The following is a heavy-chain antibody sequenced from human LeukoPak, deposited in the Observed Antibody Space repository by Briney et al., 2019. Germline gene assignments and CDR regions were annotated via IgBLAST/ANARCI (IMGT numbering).Heavy chain of an antibody. Sequence: SETLSLTCAVYGGSFSGYYWSWIRQPPGKGLEWIGEINHSGSTNYNPSLKSRVTISVDTSKNQFSLKLSSVTAADTAVYYCARHRRITMVRGAPNSFDYWGQGTLVTVSS. CDR2: INHSGST. D-gene: IGHD3-10*01. J-gene: IGHJ4*02. CDR3: ARHRRITMVRGAPNSFDY. V-gene: IGHV4-34*01. CDR1: GGSFSGYY.